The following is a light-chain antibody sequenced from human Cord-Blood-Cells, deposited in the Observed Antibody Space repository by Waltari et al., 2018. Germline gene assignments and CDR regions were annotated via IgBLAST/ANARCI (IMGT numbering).Light chain of an antibody. Sequence: QSALTQPPSASGSPVQSVTISCTGTSSDVGGYNYVPWYQQHPGKAPKLMIYEVSQRPSGVPDRFSGSKSGNTASLTVSGPQAEDEADYYCSSYAGSNNHVFGTGTKVTVL. V-gene: IGLV2-8*01. J-gene: IGLJ1*01. CDR3: SSYAGSNNHV. CDR2: EVS. CDR1: SSDVGGYNY.